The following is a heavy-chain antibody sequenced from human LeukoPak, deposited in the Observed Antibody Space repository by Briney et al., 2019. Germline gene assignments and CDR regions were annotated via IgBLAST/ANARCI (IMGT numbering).Heavy chain of an antibody. J-gene: IGHJ4*02. CDR1: GYTFTGYY. CDR3: AREIAANRYYYFDY. V-gene: IGHV1-2*02. Sequence: GASVKVSCKASGYTFTGYYMHWVRHAPGQGLEWMGWINPNSGGTNYAQKFQGRVTMTRDTSISTAYMELSRLRSDDTAVYYCAREIAANRYYYFDYWGQGTLVTVSS. D-gene: IGHD6-13*01. CDR2: INPNSGGT.